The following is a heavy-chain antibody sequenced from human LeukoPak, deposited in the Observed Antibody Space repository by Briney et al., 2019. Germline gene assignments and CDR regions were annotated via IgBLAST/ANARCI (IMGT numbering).Heavy chain of an antibody. CDR3: ARDDYVWGVNYYYYYMDV. CDR2: INNSGGNT. D-gene: IGHD3-16*01. V-gene: IGHV3-23*01. Sequence: GGSLRLSCAASGFTFSDYGMNWVRQAPGKGLEWVSTINNSGGNTYYVDSVKGRFIISRDNAKNSLYLQMNSLRAEDTAVYYCARDDYVWGVNYYYYYMDVWGKGTTVTVSS. J-gene: IGHJ6*03. CDR1: GFTFSDYG.